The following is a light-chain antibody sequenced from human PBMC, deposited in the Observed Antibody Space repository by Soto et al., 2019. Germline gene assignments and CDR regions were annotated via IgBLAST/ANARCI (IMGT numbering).Light chain of an antibody. CDR2: DVS. Sequence: QSALTQPASVSGSPGQSVTISCTGTSSDVGGYSYVSWFQQHPGKAPKLMIYDVSKRPSGVADRFSGSKSGNTASLTISGLQDEDEDAYYCCSFAASYTIYVFGTGTKVTVL. CDR3: CSFAASYTIYV. J-gene: IGLJ1*01. V-gene: IGLV2-11*01. CDR1: SSDVGGYSY.